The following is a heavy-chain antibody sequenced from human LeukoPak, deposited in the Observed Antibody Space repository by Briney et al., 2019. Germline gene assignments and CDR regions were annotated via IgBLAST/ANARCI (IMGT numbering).Heavy chain of an antibody. V-gene: IGHV3-30*04. Sequence: PGRSLRLSCAASGFTFSSYTMHWVRQAPGKGLEWVAAISYDGSYKYYADSVKGQFTISRDNSKNTLYLQMNSLRAEDTAVYYCARPTSSYHEWGQGTLVTVSS. CDR2: ISYDGSYK. D-gene: IGHD3-10*01. CDR1: GFTFSSYT. J-gene: IGHJ4*02. CDR3: ARPTSSYHE.